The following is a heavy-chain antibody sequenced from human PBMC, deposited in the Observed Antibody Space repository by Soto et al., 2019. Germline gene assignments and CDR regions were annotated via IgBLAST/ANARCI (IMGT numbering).Heavy chain of an antibody. CDR2: MNPNSGTT. J-gene: IGHJ4*02. D-gene: IGHD4-17*01. V-gene: IGHV1-8*01. Sequence: QVQLVQSGAEVKKPGASVKVSCKASGYTFTSYDINWVRQATGQGPEWMGWMNPNSGTTGYAQKFQGRVTIPRNTAISTAYMELSSLRSQDTAVYYCARSTNDYGDRHWGQGTLVTVSS. CDR3: ARSTNDYGDRH. CDR1: GYTFTSYD.